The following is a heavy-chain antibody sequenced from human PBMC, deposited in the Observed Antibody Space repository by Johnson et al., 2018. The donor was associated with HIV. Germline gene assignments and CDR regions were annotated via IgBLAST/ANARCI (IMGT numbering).Heavy chain of an antibody. CDR2: IRYDRSNR. V-gene: IGHV3-33*08. CDR1: GFSLGAYA. Sequence: QVQLVESGGGVVQPGRSLRLSCVASGFSLGAYAIHWVRQAPGKGLEWVAFIRYDRSNRYYADSGKGRFTISRDDSKKSLYLQINSLRTEDTAVYYCARENYRRRDAFDVWGQGTVVIVSS. CDR3: ARENYRRRDAFDV. D-gene: IGHD1-7*01. J-gene: IGHJ3*01.